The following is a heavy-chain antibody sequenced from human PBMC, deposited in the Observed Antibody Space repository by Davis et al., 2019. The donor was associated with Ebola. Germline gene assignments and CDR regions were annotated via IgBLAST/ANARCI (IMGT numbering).Heavy chain of an antibody. CDR2: ISYDGSNK. Sequence: GESLKISCAASGFNFDRYAVHWVRQAPGKGLEWVAVISYDGSNKYYAESVKGRFTISRDNSKNTLYLQMNSLRAEDTAVYYCAREWENYGDYMGYFDYWGQGTLVTVPS. D-gene: IGHD4-17*01. CDR3: AREWENYGDYMGYFDY. CDR1: GFNFDRYA. J-gene: IGHJ4*02. V-gene: IGHV3-30-3*01.